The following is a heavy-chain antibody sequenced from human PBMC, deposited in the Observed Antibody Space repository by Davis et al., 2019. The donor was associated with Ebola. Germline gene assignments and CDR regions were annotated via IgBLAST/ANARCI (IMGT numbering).Heavy chain of an antibody. CDR1: GFTFSSYA. D-gene: IGHD1-1*01. CDR2: ISYDGSNK. V-gene: IGHV3-30*04. Sequence: PGGSLRLSCAASGFTFSSYAMHWVRQAPGKGLEWVAVISYDGSNKYYADSVKGRFTISRDNSKNTLYLQMNSLRAEDTAVYYCARATVPINWGQGTLVTVSS. J-gene: IGHJ4*02. CDR3: ARATVPIN.